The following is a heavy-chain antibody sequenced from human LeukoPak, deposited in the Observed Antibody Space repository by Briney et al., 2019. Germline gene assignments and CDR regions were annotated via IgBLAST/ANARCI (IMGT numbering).Heavy chain of an antibody. V-gene: IGHV4-39*07. CDR1: GGSISSSSNA. Sequence: SSETLSLTCTVSGGSISSSSNAWGWIRQPPGKGLEWLGSINYSGRTDYNPSLKSRVTISLDTSKNQFSLNLNSVTAADTAVYYCAREGGLIRLSTRDLDYWGQGTLVTVSS. CDR3: AREGGLIRLSTRDLDY. D-gene: IGHD3/OR15-3a*01. CDR2: INYSGRT. J-gene: IGHJ4*02.